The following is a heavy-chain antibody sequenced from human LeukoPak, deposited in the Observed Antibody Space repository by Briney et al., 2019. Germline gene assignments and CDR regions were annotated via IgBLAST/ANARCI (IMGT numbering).Heavy chain of an antibody. CDR2: IYTRGST. J-gene: IGHJ3*02. D-gene: IGHD2-15*01. CDR3: ARGRYCSADICPGGDAFDI. CDR1: GGSINNYY. Sequence: XXXLSLTCTVSGGSINNYYWSWIRQPAGKGLEWIGRIYTRGSTNYNPSLKSRVTMSVDTSKNQFSLKLSSVTAADTAVYYCARGRYCSADICPGGDAFDIWGQGTMVSVSS. V-gene: IGHV4-4*07.